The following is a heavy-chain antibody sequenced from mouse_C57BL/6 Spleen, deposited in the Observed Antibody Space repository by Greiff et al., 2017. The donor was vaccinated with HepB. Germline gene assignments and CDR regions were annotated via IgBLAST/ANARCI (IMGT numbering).Heavy chain of an antibody. CDR2: IDPETGGT. CDR3: TRGYGSFWFAY. V-gene: IGHV1-15*01. Sequence: QVQLQQSGAELVRPGASVTLSCKASGYTFTDYEMHWVKQTPVHGLEWIGAIDPETGGTAYNQKFKGKAILTADKSSSTAYMELRSLTSEDSAVYYCTRGYGSFWFAYWGQGTLVTVSA. CDR1: GYTFTDYE. J-gene: IGHJ3*01. D-gene: IGHD1-1*01.